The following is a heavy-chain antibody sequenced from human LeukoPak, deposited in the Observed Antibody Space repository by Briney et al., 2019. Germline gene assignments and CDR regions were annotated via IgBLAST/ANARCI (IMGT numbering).Heavy chain of an antibody. CDR2: MNPNSGNT. CDR3: ARGHRLSYSSSAFYYYMDV. CDR1: GYTFTSYD. V-gene: IGHV1-8*03. Sequence: GASVKVSCKASGYTFTSYDINWVRQATGQGLEWMGWMNPNSGNTGYAQKFQGRVTITRNTSISTAYMELSSLRSEDTAVYYCARGHRLSYSSSAFYYYMDVWGKGTTVTVSS. J-gene: IGHJ6*03. D-gene: IGHD6-6*01.